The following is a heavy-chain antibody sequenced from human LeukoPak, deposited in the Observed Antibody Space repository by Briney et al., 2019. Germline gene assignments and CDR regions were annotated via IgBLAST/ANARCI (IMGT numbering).Heavy chain of an antibody. V-gene: IGHV1-18*01. Sequence: ASVKVSCKASGYTFTSYGISWVRQAPGQGLEWMGWISAYNGNTNYAQKLQGRVTMTTDTSTSTAYMELRSLRSDDTAVYYCARSCGSCPTDAFDIWGQGTMVTVSS. CDR3: ARSCGSCPTDAFDI. J-gene: IGHJ3*02. D-gene: IGHD2-15*01. CDR1: GYTFTSYG. CDR2: ISAYNGNT.